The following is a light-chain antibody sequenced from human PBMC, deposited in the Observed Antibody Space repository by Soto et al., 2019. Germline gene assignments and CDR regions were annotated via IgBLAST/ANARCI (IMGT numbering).Light chain of an antibody. J-gene: IGKJ2*01. CDR1: QSVSSSY. V-gene: IGKV3-20*01. Sequence: EIVLTQSPGTLSLSPGERATLSCRASQSVSSSYLAWYQQKPGQAPRLLIYGASSRATGIPDRFSGSGSGTAFTLTISRLEPEDFAVYSCQQYGSSPYTFGQATKLEIK. CDR2: GAS. CDR3: QQYGSSPYT.